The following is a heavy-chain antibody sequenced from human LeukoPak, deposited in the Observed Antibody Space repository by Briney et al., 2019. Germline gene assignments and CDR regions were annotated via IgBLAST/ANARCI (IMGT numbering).Heavy chain of an antibody. J-gene: IGHJ4*02. Sequence: GGSLRLSCAASGFTFDHYAMHWVRQAPGKGLEWVSGISWNSGSMGYADSVKGRFTISRDNVKNSMYLQMNSVRVEDTALYYCAKDHSYYYDSSEYFDSWGQGTLVTVSS. CDR3: AKDHSYYYDSSEYFDS. V-gene: IGHV3-9*01. CDR1: GFTFDHYA. CDR2: ISWNSGSM. D-gene: IGHD3-22*01.